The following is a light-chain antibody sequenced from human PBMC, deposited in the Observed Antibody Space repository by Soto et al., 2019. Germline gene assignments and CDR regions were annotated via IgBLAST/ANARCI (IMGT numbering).Light chain of an antibody. J-gene: IGKJ4*01. CDR2: DAS. CDR1: QSVSSY. Sequence: EIVLTQSPATLSLSPGERATLSCRASQSVSSYLAWYQQKPGQAPRLLIYDASNRATGIPARFSGSGSGTDFTLTISSLEPEDFAVHYCQQRSNWTPGTFGGGTKVDIK. CDR3: QQRSNWTPGT. V-gene: IGKV3-11*01.